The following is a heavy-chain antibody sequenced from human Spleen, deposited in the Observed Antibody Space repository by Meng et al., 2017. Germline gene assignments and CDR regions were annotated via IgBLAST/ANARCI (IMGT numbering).Heavy chain of an antibody. CDR3: ARRRGGSGRDC. D-gene: IGHD3-10*01. V-gene: IGHV4-39*01. J-gene: IGHJ4*02. Sequence: ESGPGLGRPSETRSLPCILSGGSISSSNYYGDWIRQPPGKGLEWIGAIYHSGSTSYNPSLQSRVTMFVDTSKNQFSLMLTSVTATDTAVYYCARRRGGSGRDCWGQGTLVTVSS. CDR2: IYHSGST. CDR1: GGSISSSNYY.